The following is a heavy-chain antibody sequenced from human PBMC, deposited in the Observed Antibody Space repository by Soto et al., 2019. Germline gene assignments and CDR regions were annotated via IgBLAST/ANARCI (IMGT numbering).Heavy chain of an antibody. V-gene: IGHV4-59*08. CDR3: ARHERRYSGYDFGY. Sequence: PSETLSLTCTLSGGSISSYYWSWIRQPPGKGLEWIGYIYYSGSTNYNPSLKSRVTISVDTSKNQFSLKLSSVTAADTAVYYCARHERRYSGYDFGYWGQGTLVTVPS. J-gene: IGHJ4*02. D-gene: IGHD5-12*01. CDR1: GGSISSYY. CDR2: IYYSGST.